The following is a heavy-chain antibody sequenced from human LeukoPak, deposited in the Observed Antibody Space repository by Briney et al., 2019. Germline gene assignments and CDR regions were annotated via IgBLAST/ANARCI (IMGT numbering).Heavy chain of an antibody. J-gene: IGHJ6*02. CDR1: GGSFSGYY. CDR2: INHSGST. D-gene: IGHD1-26*01. Sequence: ASETLSLTCAVYGGSFSGYYWSWIRPPPGQGLAWIGEINHSGSTNYNPSLKSRVTISVDTSKNQFSLKLSSVTAADTAVYYCARSYSGLYYYYGMDVWGQGTTVTVSS. CDR3: ARSYSGLYYYYGMDV. V-gene: IGHV4-34*01.